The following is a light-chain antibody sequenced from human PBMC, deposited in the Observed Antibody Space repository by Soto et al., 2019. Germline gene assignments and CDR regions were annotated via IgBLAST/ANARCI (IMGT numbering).Light chain of an antibody. J-gene: IGLJ3*02. CDR3: QSYDSSLNGWV. CDR1: SSNIGAGYD. CDR2: GNN. V-gene: IGLV1-40*01. Sequence: QSVLTQPPSVSGAPGQRVTIACTGSSSNIGAGYDVHWYQQLPGTAPKLLIYGNNNRPSGVPDRFSGSKSGTSASLAITGLQPEDEADYYCQSYDSSLNGWVFGGGTKVTVL.